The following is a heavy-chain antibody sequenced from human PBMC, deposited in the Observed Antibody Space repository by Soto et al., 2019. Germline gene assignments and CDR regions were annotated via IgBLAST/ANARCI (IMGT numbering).Heavy chain of an antibody. Sequence: ASVKVSCKASGGTFSSYTISWVRQAPGQGLEWMGRIIPILGIANYAQKFQGRVTITADKSTSTAYMELSSLRSEDTAVYYCARDSNCSSTSCSFDYWGQRTLVTVSS. CDR1: GGTFSSYT. J-gene: IGHJ4*02. D-gene: IGHD2-2*01. V-gene: IGHV1-69*04. CDR3: ARDSNCSSTSCSFDY. CDR2: IIPILGIA.